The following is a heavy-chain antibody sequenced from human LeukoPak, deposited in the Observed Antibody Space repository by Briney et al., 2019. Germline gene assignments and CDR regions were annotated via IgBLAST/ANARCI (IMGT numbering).Heavy chain of an antibody. CDR1: GITFNDNW. CDR3: ARDSPGYGAYVS. Sequence: GGSLRLSCAASGITFNDNWMSWVRQAPGKGLEWVANIKEDGSREYYVDSVKGRFTISRDNAKNSLYLQMDSLTAEDTAVYYCARDSPGYGAYVSWGQGTLVTVSS. CDR2: IKEDGSRE. J-gene: IGHJ1*01. V-gene: IGHV3-7*01. D-gene: IGHD5-12*01.